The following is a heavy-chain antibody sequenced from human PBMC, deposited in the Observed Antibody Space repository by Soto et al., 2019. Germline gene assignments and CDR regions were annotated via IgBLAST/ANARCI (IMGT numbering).Heavy chain of an antibody. Sequence: KPSETLSLTCAVSGGSVTISNWWSWVRQPPGKGLEWIGEVHHTGSTYHNPSLRSRVTFSVDIANNQFTLKLSSLTAADTAVYYCVRHNYYSNHYYYGMDVWGHGTAVTVSS. CDR2: VHHTGST. CDR3: VRHNYYSNHYYYGMDV. D-gene: IGHD4-4*01. V-gene: IGHV4-4*02. CDR1: GGSVTISNW. J-gene: IGHJ6*02.